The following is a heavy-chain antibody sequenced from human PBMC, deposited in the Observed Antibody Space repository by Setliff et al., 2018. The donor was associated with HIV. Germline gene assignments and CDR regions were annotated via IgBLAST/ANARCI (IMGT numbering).Heavy chain of an antibody. J-gene: IGHJ4*02. CDR2: IIPSGGST. D-gene: IGHD1-1*01. V-gene: IGHV1-46*01. CDR1: GGTFSSYA. CDR3: ARGRASYNVLVY. Sequence: ASVKVSCKASGGTFSSYAISWVRQAPGQGLEWMGGIIPSGGSTSYTHKFLGRVTMTKDTSTSTVYMELSSLTSDDTAVYYCARGRASYNVLVYWGQGSLVTVSS.